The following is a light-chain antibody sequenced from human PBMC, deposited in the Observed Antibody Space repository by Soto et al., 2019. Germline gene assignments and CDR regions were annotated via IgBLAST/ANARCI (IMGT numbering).Light chain of an antibody. Sequence: QSVLTQPPSVSGAPGQRVTISCTGSSSNIGAGYDVHWYQQLPGTAPKLLIYGNNNRPSGVSDRFSGSNSGTSASLAITGLQPDDEADYYCQSYDSRLSGSVVFGGGTKVTV. CDR3: QSYDSRLSGSVV. CDR1: SSNIGAGYD. CDR2: GNN. V-gene: IGLV1-40*01. J-gene: IGLJ2*01.